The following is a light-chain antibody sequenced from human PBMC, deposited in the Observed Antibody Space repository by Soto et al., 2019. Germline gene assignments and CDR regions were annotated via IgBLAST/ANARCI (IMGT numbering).Light chain of an antibody. Sequence: EIVLTQSPATLYVSPGARATLSCRDSLSVSCNLAWYQQKTGQAPRLLIYGASTRATRIPARFSGSGSGTEFTLTISSLQSEDFAVYYGQQYNNWPPYTFGQGTKLEIK. V-gene: IGKV3-15*01. CDR2: GAS. CDR1: LSVSCN. CDR3: QQYNNWPPYT. J-gene: IGKJ2*01.